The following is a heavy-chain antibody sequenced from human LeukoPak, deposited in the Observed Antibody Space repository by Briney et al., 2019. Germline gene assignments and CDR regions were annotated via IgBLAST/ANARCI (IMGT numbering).Heavy chain of an antibody. Sequence: GGSLRLSCAASGFTFSSYAMSWVRQAPGKGLEWVSAISGSGGSTYYADSVKGRFTISRDNSKNTLYLQMNSLRAEDTAVYYCAKLHAGYCSGGSCYSDYWGQGTLVTLSS. D-gene: IGHD2-15*01. CDR1: GFTFSSYA. V-gene: IGHV3-23*01. CDR2: ISGSGGST. CDR3: AKLHAGYCSGGSCYSDY. J-gene: IGHJ4*02.